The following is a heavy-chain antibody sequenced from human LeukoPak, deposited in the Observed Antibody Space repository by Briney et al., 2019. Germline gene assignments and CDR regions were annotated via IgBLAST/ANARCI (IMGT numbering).Heavy chain of an antibody. CDR2: SQNSGCT. CDR3: ARDYSGSLDY. V-gene: IGHV4-61*01. J-gene: IGHJ4*02. CDR1: GGSVSSGSYY. Sequence: SETLSLTCTVSGGSVSSGSYYWSWIRQPPGKGLEWIGYSQNSGCTNCNPSLRSRVTISVDTSKNQFSLKLSSVTAADTAVYYCARDYSGSLDYWGQGTLVTVSS. D-gene: IGHD3-10*01.